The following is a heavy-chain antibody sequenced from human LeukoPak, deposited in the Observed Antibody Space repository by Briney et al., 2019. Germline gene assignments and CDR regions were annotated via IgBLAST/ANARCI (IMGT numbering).Heavy chain of an antibody. CDR2: IWYDGSNK. Sequence: GGSLRLSCAASGFTFSSYGMHWVRQAPGKGLEWVAVIWYDGSNKYYADSVKGRFTISRDNSKNTLYLRMNSLRAEDTAVYYCARMNVAYNWFDPWGQGTLVTVSS. D-gene: IGHD1-1*01. CDR1: GFTFSSYG. J-gene: IGHJ5*02. CDR3: ARMNVAYNWFDP. V-gene: IGHV3-33*01.